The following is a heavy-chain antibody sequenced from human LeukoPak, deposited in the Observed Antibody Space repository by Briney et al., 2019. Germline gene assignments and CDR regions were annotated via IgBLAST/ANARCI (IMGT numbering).Heavy chain of an antibody. D-gene: IGHD3-3*01. CDR1: GFTFRSYA. Sequence: GGSLRLSCAASGFTFRSYAMSWVRQAPGKGLEWVSSISDSGGSSYYADSVKGRFTISRDNSKNTLYLQMHGLRAEDTAVYYCAKDGFALALHYSFGYWGQGTLVTVSS. J-gene: IGHJ4*02. CDR2: ISDSGGSS. CDR3: AKDGFALALHYSFGY. V-gene: IGHV3-23*01.